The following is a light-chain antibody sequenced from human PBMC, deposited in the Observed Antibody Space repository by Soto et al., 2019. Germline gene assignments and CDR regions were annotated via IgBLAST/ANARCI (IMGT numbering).Light chain of an antibody. V-gene: IGKV3-20*01. CDR1: QSVSSSY. Sequence: EIVLTQSPGTLSLSPGKRSTLSCRASQSVSSSYLAWYQQKPGQAPRLLIYGASSRATGIPDRFSGSGSGTDFTLTISRLEPEDFAVYYCHQYGSSPLYTFGQGTKLEIK. J-gene: IGKJ2*01. CDR2: GAS. CDR3: HQYGSSPLYT.